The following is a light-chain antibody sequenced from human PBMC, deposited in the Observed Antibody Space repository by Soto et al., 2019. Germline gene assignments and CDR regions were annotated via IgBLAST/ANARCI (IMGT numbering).Light chain of an antibody. CDR2: EVS. J-gene: IGLJ1*01. Sequence: QSALNQPASVSGSPGQSITISCTGTSSDVGGYNYVSWFQHHPGKAPKLIIYEVSYRPSGVSNRFSGSKSGDTASLTISGLQAEDEADYYCSSFTNTITRYAFGPGTKVTV. CDR1: SSDVGGYNY. CDR3: SSFTNTITRYA. V-gene: IGLV2-14*01.